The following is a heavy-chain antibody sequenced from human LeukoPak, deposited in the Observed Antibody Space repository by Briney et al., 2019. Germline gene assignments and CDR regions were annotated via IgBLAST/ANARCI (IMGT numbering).Heavy chain of an antibody. CDR3: ARGGKLLLWFGELWADAFDI. CDR1: GGTFSSYA. V-gene: IGHV1-69*04. CDR2: IIPNFGIA. Sequence: SVKVSCKASGGTFSSYAISWVRQAPGQGLEWMGRIIPNFGIANYAQKFQGRVTITADKSTSTPYMELRSLRSEDTAVYNCARGGKLLLWFGELWADAFDIWGQGTMVTVSS. D-gene: IGHD3-10*01. J-gene: IGHJ3*02.